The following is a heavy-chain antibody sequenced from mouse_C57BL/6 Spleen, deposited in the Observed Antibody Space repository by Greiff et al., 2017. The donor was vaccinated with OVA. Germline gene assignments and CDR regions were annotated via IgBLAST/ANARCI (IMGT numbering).Heavy chain of an antibody. D-gene: IGHD1-1*01. J-gene: IGHJ2*01. CDR1: GYAFSSYW. CDR3: ARSGYGSSYGFYYFDY. CDR2: IYPGDGDT. Sequence: VKVVESGAELVKPGASVKISCKASGYAFSSYWMNWVKQRPGKGLEWIGQIYPGDGDTNYNGKFKGKATLTADKSSSTAYMQLSSLTSEDSAVYFCARSGYGSSYGFYYFDYWGQGTTLTVSS. V-gene: IGHV1-80*01.